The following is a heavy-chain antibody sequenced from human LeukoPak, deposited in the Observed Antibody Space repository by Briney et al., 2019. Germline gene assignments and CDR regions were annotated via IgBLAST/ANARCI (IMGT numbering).Heavy chain of an antibody. CDR2: IYPGDSDT. J-gene: IGHJ4*02. CDR1: GYSFTSYW. V-gene: IGHV5-51*01. Sequence: GESLKISCKGSGYSFTSYWIGWVRQMPGKGLEGMGVIYPGDSDTRYSPSFQGQVTISADKSISPAYLNLSTLNASDTAVYYCSRPNSGYDSPFDYWGQGTLVTVSS. CDR3: SRPNSGYDSPFDY. D-gene: IGHD5-12*01.